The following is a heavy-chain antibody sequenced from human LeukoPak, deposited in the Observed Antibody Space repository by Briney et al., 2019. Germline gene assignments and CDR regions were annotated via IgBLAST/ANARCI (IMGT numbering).Heavy chain of an antibody. D-gene: IGHD2-15*01. V-gene: IGHV4-34*01. CDR1: GGSFSGYY. Sequence: SETLSLTCAVYGGSFSGYYWSWIRQPPGKGLEWIGEINHSGSTNYNPSLKSRVTISVDTSKNQFSLKLSSVTAADTAVYYCARFRAATGWFDPWSQGTLVTVSS. CDR3: ARFRAATGWFDP. CDR2: INHSGST. J-gene: IGHJ5*02.